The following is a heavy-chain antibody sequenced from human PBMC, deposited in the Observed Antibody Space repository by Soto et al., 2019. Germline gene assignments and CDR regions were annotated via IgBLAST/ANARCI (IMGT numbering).Heavy chain of an antibody. Sequence: EVQLLEAGGGLVQPGGSLRLSCAASGFTFNNYAMSWVRQAPGKGLEWVSGISGSGTSTYSADSLKGRFTISRDNSKNTLYLQMNSLRAEDTAVYYCATSSGYYPDYFDYWGQGTLVTVSS. CDR2: ISGSGTST. J-gene: IGHJ4*02. V-gene: IGHV3-23*01. CDR1: GFTFNNYA. CDR3: ATSSGYYPDYFDY. D-gene: IGHD3-22*01.